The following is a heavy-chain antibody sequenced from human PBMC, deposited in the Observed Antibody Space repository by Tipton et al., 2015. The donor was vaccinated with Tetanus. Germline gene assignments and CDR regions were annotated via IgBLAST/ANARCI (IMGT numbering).Heavy chain of an antibody. Sequence: TLSLTCTVSGGSIRSGGFYWSWIRQHPVKGLEWIGYIYYTGNTYYNPSLKSRVTISVDTSKNQFSLRLTSVTSADTAVYYCARTSGYMYSDTWGQGTLVTVSS. D-gene: IGHD3-3*01. CDR2: IYYTGNT. CDR3: ARTSGYMYSDT. V-gene: IGHV4-31*03. CDR1: GGSIRSGGFY. J-gene: IGHJ1*01.